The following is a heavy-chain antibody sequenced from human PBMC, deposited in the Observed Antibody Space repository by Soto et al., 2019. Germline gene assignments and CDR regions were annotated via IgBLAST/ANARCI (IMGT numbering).Heavy chain of an antibody. V-gene: IGHV4-30-4*01. Sequence: QMQLQEAGPGLVKPSQTLSLTCTVSGGSISSGDYYWSWIRQPPGKGLEWIGYIYYSGSTYYNPALNSRVTISVDTSKNQFSLKLSSVTAADTAVYYCAREISGYSTNWFDPWGQGTLVTVAS. J-gene: IGHJ5*02. CDR1: GGSISSGDYY. CDR3: AREISGYSTNWFDP. D-gene: IGHD5-18*01. CDR2: IYYSGST.